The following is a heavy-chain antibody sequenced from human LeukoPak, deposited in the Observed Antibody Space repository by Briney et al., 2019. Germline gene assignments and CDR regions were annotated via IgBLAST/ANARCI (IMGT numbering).Heavy chain of an antibody. J-gene: IGHJ4*02. V-gene: IGHV3-7*01. CDR2: IKQDGGEK. CDR1: GFTFSSYW. Sequence: GVSLRLSCTASGFTFSSYWMSWVRQAPGKGLEWVANIKQDGGEKYYVDSVKGRFTISRDNAKNSLYLQMNSLRAEDTAVYYCARLGARQVLDYWGQGTLVTLSS. CDR3: ARLGARQVLDY. D-gene: IGHD4-17*01.